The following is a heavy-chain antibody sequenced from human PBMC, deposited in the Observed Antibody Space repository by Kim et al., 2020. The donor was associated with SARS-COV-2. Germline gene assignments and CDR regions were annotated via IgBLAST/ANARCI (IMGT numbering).Heavy chain of an antibody. CDR1: GFTFSSYG. J-gene: IGHJ4*02. CDR2: ISYEGSNK. V-gene: IGHV3-30*18. D-gene: IGHD6-13*01. CDR3: AKAHSSSWYVYFDY. Sequence: GGSLRLSCAASGFTFSSYGMHWVRQAPGKGLEWVAVISYEGSNKYYGDSVKGRFTISRDNSKNTLYLQMNSLRAEDTAVYFCAKAHSSSWYVYFDYWGQG.